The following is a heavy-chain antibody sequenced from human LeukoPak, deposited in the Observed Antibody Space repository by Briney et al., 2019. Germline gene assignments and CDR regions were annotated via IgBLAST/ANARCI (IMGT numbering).Heavy chain of an antibody. D-gene: IGHD2-15*01. J-gene: IGHJ4*02. CDR3: ARVSWDCSGGSCYN. CDR1: GFTFSSYG. CDR2: IDPSGGST. Sequence: PGGSLRLSCAASGFTFSSYGMHWVRQAPGQGLEWMGIIDPSGGSTSYAQKFQGRVTMTRDMSTSTVYMELSSLRSEDTAVYYCARVSWDCSGGSCYNWGQGTLVTVSS. V-gene: IGHV1-46*01.